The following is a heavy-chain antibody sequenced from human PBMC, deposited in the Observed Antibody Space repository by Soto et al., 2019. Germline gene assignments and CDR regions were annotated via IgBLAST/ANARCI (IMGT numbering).Heavy chain of an antibody. Sequence: QVQLVESGGGVVQPERSQRLSCTASKFTFASYVMHWVRQAPGEGLEWVALISFDGTNKYYADSVKGRFTISRDNSKKTRYMQMEPLRPEDTAVYYCAREMIPMIMGGMSAMDVWGQGTTVTVS. CDR3: AREMIPMIMGGMSAMDV. J-gene: IGHJ6*02. V-gene: IGHV3-30*04. CDR2: ISFDGTNK. CDR1: KFTFASYV. D-gene: IGHD3-22*01.